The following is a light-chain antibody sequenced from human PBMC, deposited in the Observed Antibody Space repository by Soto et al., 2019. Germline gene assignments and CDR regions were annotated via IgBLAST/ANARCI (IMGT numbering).Light chain of an antibody. V-gene: IGKV3-11*01. Sequence: IVLTQSPATLSLWPGETAILSCRASQSVSTYLSWYQQKPGQAPRLLIYDASNRAPGIPARFSGSGSGTDFTLTISGLEPEDFALYYCQQRSSWITFGQGTRLEIE. CDR2: DAS. CDR1: QSVSTY. CDR3: QQRSSWIT. J-gene: IGKJ5*01.